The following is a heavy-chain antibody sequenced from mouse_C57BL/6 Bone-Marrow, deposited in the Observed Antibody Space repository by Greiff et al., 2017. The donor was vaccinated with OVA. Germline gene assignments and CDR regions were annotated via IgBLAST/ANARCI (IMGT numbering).Heavy chain of an antibody. CDR1: GYTFTDYY. CDR2: INPNNGGT. CDR3: ARWPSYFDY. V-gene: IGHV1-26*01. J-gene: IGHJ2*01. Sequence: EVQLQQSGPELVKPGASVKISCKASGYTFTDYYMNWVKQSHGKSLEWIGDINPNNGGTSYNQKFKGKATLTVDKSSSTAYMELRSLTSEDSAVYYCARWPSYFDYWGQGTTLTVSS.